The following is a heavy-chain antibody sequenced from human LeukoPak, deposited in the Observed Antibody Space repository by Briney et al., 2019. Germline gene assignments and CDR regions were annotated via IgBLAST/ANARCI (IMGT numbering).Heavy chain of an antibody. D-gene: IGHD3-3*01. Sequence: SETLSLTCAVYGGSFSGYYWSWIRQPPGKGLEWIGEINHSGSTNYNPSLKSRVTISVDTSKNQFSLKLSSVTAADTAVYYCASGTPSYYDFWSGYNPFDYWGQGTLVTVSS. V-gene: IGHV4-34*01. CDR2: INHSGST. CDR1: GGSFSGYY. J-gene: IGHJ4*02. CDR3: ASGTPSYYDFWSGYNPFDY.